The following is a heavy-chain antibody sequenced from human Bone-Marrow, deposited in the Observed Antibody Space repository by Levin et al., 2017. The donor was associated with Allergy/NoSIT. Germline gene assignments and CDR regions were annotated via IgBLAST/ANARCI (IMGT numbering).Heavy chain of an antibody. Sequence: GASVKVSCKASGYTFTSYYMHWVRQAPGQGLEWMGIINPSGGSTSYAQKFQGRVTMTRDTSTSTVYMELSSLRSEDTAVYYCARSPLRYFDWPRGKYYYYYGMDVWGQGTTVTVSS. CDR2: INPSGGST. V-gene: IGHV1-46*01. J-gene: IGHJ6*02. CDR1: GYTFTSYY. D-gene: IGHD3-9*01. CDR3: ARSPLRYFDWPRGKYYYYYGMDV.